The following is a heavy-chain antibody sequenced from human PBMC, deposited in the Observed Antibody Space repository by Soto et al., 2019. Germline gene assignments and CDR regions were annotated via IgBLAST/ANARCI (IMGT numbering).Heavy chain of an antibody. CDR1: GYTFSNYF. Sequence: QVQLVQSGAEVRKPGASVKVSCKASGYTFSNYFIHWVRQAPGHGLKSLGWINLNTGGSISAQSFRGRVTMTGDTPMGTALMALRSVTTDDTPIYFCERGTLRVTAPADLFDDSMDVWGQGTTVTVS. CDR3: ERGTLRVTAPADLFDDSMDV. V-gene: IGHV1-2*02. J-gene: IGHJ6*02. D-gene: IGHD2-21*02. CDR2: INLNTGGS.